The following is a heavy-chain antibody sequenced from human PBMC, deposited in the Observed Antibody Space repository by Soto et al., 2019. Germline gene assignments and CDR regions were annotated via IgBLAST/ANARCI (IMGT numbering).Heavy chain of an antibody. Sequence: EVHLLESGGALVQPGGSLRLSCAASGFTFDGFAVSWVRQAPGKRLEWVSYISNSGDSRYYPESVEGRFTISRDNSKKMLFLQMDSLRAEDTAIYYCAKERDAVVLGAFHKWGQGTMVTVSS. CDR3: AKERDAVVLGAFHK. J-gene: IGHJ3*02. V-gene: IGHV3-23*01. D-gene: IGHD6-19*01. CDR1: GFTFDGFA. CDR2: ISNSGDSR.